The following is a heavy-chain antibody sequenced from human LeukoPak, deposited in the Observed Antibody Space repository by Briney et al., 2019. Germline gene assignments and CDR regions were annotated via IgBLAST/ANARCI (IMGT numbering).Heavy chain of an antibody. CDR2: FDPEDGET. J-gene: IGHJ4*02. D-gene: IGHD2-15*01. CDR1: GYTLTELS. V-gene: IGHV1-24*01. CDR3: VADCSGGSCYSGFDY. Sequence: ASVKVSCKVSGYTLTELSMHWARQAPGKGLEWMGGFDPEDGETIYAQKFQGRVTMTEDTSTDTAYMELSSLRSEDTAVYYCVADCSGGSCYSGFDYWGQGTLVTVSS.